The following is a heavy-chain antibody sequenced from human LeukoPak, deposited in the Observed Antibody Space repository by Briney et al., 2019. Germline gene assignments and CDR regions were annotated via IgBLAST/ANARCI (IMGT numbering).Heavy chain of an antibody. CDR1: GFTFSSYA. CDR3: AKGAFLSSDYYYGTDV. V-gene: IGHV3-23*01. Sequence: GRSLRLSCAASGFTFSSYAMSWVRQAPGKGLEWVSAISGSGGSTYYADSVKGQFTISRDNSKNTLYLQMNSLRAEGTAVYYCAKGAFLSSDYYYGTDVWGQGTTVTVSS. D-gene: IGHD5/OR15-5a*01. J-gene: IGHJ6*02. CDR2: ISGSGGST.